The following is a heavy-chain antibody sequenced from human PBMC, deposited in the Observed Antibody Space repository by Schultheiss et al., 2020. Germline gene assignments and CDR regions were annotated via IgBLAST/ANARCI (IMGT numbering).Heavy chain of an antibody. J-gene: IGHJ4*02. D-gene: IGHD2-15*01. V-gene: IGHV4-31*03. Sequence: SETLSLTCTVSGGSITSGGYYWSWIRQHPGKGLEWIGYIYYSGSSYYNPSLKSRVTISVDTSKSQFSLRMSSVTAADTAVYYCARVSLRRVVVAAQLDYWGQGTLVTVSS. CDR3: ARVSLRRVVVAAQLDY. CDR1: GGSITSGGYY. CDR2: IYYSGSS.